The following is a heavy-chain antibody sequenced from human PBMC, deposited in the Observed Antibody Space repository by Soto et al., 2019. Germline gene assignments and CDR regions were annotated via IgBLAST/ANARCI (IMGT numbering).Heavy chain of an antibody. V-gene: IGHV4-34*01. CDR2: INHSGST. D-gene: IGHD6-6*01. J-gene: IGHJ3*02. Sequence: QVQLQQWGAGLLKPSETLSLTCAVYGGSFSGYYWSWIRQPPGKGLEWIGEINHSGSTNYNPSPKSRVTISVDTSKNQFSLKLSSVTAADTAVYYCARASIAAHDAFDIWGQGTMVTVSS. CDR3: ARASIAAHDAFDI. CDR1: GGSFSGYY.